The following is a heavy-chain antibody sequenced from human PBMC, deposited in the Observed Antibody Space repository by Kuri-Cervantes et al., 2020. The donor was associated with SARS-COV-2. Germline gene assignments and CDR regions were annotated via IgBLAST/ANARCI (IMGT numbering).Heavy chain of an antibody. J-gene: IGHJ4*02. CDR2: ISGNAYST. CDR1: GYSFSSYG. D-gene: IGHD3-22*01. V-gene: IGHV3-23*01. CDR3: AKALEITTIIVVTPTFDY. Sequence: GESLKISCAASGYSFSSYGMTWVRQAPGKGLEWVSTISGNAYSTYYADSVKGRFTISRDNSKNVLYLQMNSLRAEDTAVYYCAKALEITTIIVVTPTFDYWGQGTLVTVSS.